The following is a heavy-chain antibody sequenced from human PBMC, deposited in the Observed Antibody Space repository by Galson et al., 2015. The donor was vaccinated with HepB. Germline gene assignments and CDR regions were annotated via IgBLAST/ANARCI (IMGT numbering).Heavy chain of an antibody. CDR2: ISNDGSRK. CDR3: AKEGRGYAYYYSGMDV. V-gene: IGHV3-30*18. Sequence: SLRLSCAASGFTFSTYGMHWVRQAPGKGLEWVAVISNDGSRKSYTDSVKDRFTISRDNSKNTLYLQMNSLIPEDTAVYYCAKEGRGYAYYYSGMDVWGQGTTVTVSS. CDR1: GFTFSTYG. J-gene: IGHJ6*02. D-gene: IGHD5-12*01.